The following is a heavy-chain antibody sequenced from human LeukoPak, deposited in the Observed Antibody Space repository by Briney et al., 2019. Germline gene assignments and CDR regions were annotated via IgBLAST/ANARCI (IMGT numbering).Heavy chain of an antibody. V-gene: IGHV3-21*01. CDR3: ARDQNWSFDY. J-gene: IGHJ4*02. Sequence: GGSLRLSCAASGFTFSSYSMNWVRQAPGRGLEWVSSISSSSSYIYYADSVKGRLTISRDNAKNSLYLQMNSLRDEDTGVYYCARDQNWSFDYWGQGALVTVSS. CDR1: GFTFSSYS. D-gene: IGHD1-1*01. CDR2: ISSSSSYI.